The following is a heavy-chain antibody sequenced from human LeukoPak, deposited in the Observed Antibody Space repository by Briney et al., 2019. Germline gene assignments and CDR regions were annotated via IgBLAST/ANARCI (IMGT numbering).Heavy chain of an antibody. J-gene: IGHJ4*02. CDR2: IHPSDGVT. Sequence: GASVKVSCKASGYTFTSHCIHWVRQAPGQGLEWMGLIHPSDGVTTYAQNFQGRVTVTRDTFTSTVYMELSSLRSEDTAVYYCARDNIGSSGWTGLGYWGQGTLVTVSS. D-gene: IGHD6-19*01. V-gene: IGHV1-46*01. CDR1: GYTFTSHC. CDR3: ARDNIGSSGWTGLGY.